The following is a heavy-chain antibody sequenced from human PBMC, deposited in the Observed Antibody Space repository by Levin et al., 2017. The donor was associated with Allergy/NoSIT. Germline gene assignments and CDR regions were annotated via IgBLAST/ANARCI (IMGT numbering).Heavy chain of an antibody. D-gene: IGHD2-8*01. CDR2: IYESGST. CDR3: ARWGAGGYSTERTFDY. V-gene: IGHV4-59*01. J-gene: IGHJ4*02. CDR1: GGSIRNYY. Sequence: TGGSLRLSCIVSGGSIRNYYWSWIRQPPGKGLEWVGYIYESGSTNYSPSLKSRVTISMDKSKNQFSLKLTSVTAADTAVYYCARWGAGGYSTERTFDYWGPGTLVTVSS.